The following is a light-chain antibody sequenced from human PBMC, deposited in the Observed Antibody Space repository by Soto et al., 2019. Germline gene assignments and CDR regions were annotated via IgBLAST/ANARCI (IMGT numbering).Light chain of an antibody. CDR2: DAS. J-gene: IGKJ1*01. CDR3: QQYNSYPS. V-gene: IGKV1-5*01. Sequence: DIQMTQSPATLSASVGDRVTITCRASQSISSWLAWYQQKPGKAPKLLIYDASSLESGVPSRFSGSGSGTAFTLTISSLQHDDFATYYCQQYNSYPSFGQGTKVEIK. CDR1: QSISSW.